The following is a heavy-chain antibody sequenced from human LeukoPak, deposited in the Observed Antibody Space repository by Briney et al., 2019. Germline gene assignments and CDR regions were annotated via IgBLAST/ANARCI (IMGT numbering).Heavy chain of an antibody. D-gene: IGHD1-26*01. V-gene: IGHV4-59*01. J-gene: IGHJ6*02. CDR1: GGSISSYY. Sequence: TLSPTSTVSGGSISSYYSSWIRQPLGKGLEWIGYVYYSGRTNYNLSLKTRVTISVDTSKHQSSLKLSSVTAADTTVYYCARTFSESYYYYGMDVWG. CDR2: VYYSGRT. CDR3: ARTFSESYYYYGMDV.